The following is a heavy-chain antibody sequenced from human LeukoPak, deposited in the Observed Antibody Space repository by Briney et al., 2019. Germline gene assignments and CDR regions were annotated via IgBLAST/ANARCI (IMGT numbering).Heavy chain of an antibody. J-gene: IGHJ5*02. V-gene: IGHV3-21*01. CDR1: GFTFSNAW. CDR2: IGSGSSYI. D-gene: IGHD3-9*01. Sequence: KSGGSLRLSCAASGFTFSNAWMNWVRQAPGKGLEWVSSIGSGSSYIYYADSVKGRFTISRDNAKNSLYLQMNSLRAEDTAVYYCARDGMTGGDWFDPWGQGILVTVSS. CDR3: ARDGMTGGDWFDP.